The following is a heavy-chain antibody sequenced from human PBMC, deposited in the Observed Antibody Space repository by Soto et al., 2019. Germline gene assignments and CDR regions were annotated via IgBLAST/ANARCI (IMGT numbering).Heavy chain of an antibody. V-gene: IGHV3-23*04. D-gene: IGHD3-22*01. Sequence: EVQVVESGGGLVQPGGSLRLSCAASGFTFSSYAMSWVRQAPGQRLEWVSAISGSGANTYYSDSVRCRFTISRDNSKNALYLQMNSLRAEDTAVYYCAKDRQGYYDTSGYYYYSWGQGTLVTVSS. CDR1: GFTFSSYA. J-gene: IGHJ4*02. CDR3: AKDRQGYYDTSGYYYYS. CDR2: ISGSGANT.